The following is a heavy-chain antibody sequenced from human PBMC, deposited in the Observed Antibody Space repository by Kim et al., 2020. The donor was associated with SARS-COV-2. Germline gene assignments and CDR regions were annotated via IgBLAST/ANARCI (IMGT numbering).Heavy chain of an antibody. Sequence: ASVKVSCKASGYTFTGYYMHWVRQAPGQGLEWMGRINPNSGGTNYAQKFQGRVTMTRDTSISTAYMELSRLRSDDTAVYYCARGGGTTSGWYPDGYWGQGTLVTVSS. CDR2: INPNSGGT. CDR1: GYTFTGYY. V-gene: IGHV1-2*06. CDR3: ARGGGTTSGWYPDGY. D-gene: IGHD6-19*01. J-gene: IGHJ4*02.